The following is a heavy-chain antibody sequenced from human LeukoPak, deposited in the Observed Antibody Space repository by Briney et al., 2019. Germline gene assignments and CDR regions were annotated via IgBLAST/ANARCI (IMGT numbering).Heavy chain of an antibody. Sequence: GGTLRLSCSASGFTFTTYGMNWVRQAPGKGLEWVSGITPDAGRTYYAGSVKGRFTISRDNSKNTLYLQMNSLRAEDTAVYYCAKGARVRYFDWFDYWGQGTLVTVSS. J-gene: IGHJ4*02. CDR1: GFTFTTYG. CDR2: ITPDAGRT. CDR3: AKGARVRYFDWFDY. V-gene: IGHV3-23*01. D-gene: IGHD3-9*01.